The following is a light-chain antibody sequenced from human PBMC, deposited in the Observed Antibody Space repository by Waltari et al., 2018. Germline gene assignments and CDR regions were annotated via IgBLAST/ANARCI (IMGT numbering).Light chain of an antibody. CDR3: SSYAGSSNLV. J-gene: IGLJ2*01. V-gene: IGLV2-8*01. CDR1: SNDVGGYNY. CDR2: EVS. Sequence: QSALTQPPSASGSPGQSVTISCPGTSNDVGGYNYVPWYQQQPGKAPKLIIHEVSKRPSGVPDRFSGSKSANTASLTVSGLQADDEADYYCSSYAGSSNLVFGGGTKLTVL.